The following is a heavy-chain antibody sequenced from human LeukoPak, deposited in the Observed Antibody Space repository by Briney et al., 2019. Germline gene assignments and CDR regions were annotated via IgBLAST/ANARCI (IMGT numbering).Heavy chain of an antibody. CDR2: INQDGSAK. J-gene: IGHJ4*02. Sequence: PGGSLRLSCAASGFTFSTYWMSWVRQAPGKGLGWVGNINQDGSAKYYVDSVKGRFTISRDNAKNSLFLQMNSLRDEDTAVYYCASSHDSSSNDWGQGTLVTVSS. V-gene: IGHV3-7*01. CDR3: ASSHDSSSND. CDR1: GFTFSTYW. D-gene: IGHD3-22*01.